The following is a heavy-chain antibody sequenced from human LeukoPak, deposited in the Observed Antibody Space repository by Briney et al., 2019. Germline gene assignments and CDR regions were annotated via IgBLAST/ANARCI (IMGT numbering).Heavy chain of an antibody. CDR2: IKQEGSEK. D-gene: IGHD6-13*01. Sequence: GGSLRLSCAASGFTFSSYWMSWVRQAPGNGLDWVANIKQEGSEKYYVDSVKGRFTISRDNAKSSLYLQMNRLRAADAAVYYCERDSSSWPEYFQHWGQGTLVTVSS. CDR3: ERDSSSWPEYFQH. CDR1: GFTFSSYW. V-gene: IGHV3-7*01. J-gene: IGHJ1*01.